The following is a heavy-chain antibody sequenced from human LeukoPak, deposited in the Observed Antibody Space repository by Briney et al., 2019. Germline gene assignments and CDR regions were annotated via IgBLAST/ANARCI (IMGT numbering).Heavy chain of an antibody. V-gene: IGHV4-34*01. CDR3: ARGRYDFWSGYPNFDY. Sequence: SETLSLTCAVYGGSFSGYYWSWIRQPPGKGLEWIGEINHSGSTNYNPSLKSRVTISVDTSKNQFSLKLSSVTAADTAMYYCARGRYDFWSGYPNFDYWGQGTLVTVSS. J-gene: IGHJ4*02. D-gene: IGHD3-3*01. CDR1: GGSFSGYY. CDR2: INHSGST.